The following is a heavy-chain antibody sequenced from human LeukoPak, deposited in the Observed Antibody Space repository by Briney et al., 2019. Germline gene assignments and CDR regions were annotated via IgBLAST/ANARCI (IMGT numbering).Heavy chain of an antibody. Sequence: PGGSLRLSCAASGFTVSSNYMSWVRQAPGKGLEWVSVIYSGGSKYYADSVKGRFTISRDNSKNTLYLQMNSLRAEDTAVYYCARDYGGNSVLDYWGQGTLVTVSS. D-gene: IGHD4-23*01. CDR1: GFTVSSNY. J-gene: IGHJ4*02. CDR2: IYSGGSK. V-gene: IGHV3-66*02. CDR3: ARDYGGNSVLDY.